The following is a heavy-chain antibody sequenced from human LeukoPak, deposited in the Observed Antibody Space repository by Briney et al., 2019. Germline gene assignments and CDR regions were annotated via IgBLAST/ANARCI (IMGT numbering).Heavy chain of an antibody. CDR2: ISSSSSTT. D-gene: IGHD3-22*01. V-gene: IGHV3-48*01. J-gene: IGHJ4*02. Sequence: QPGGSLRLSCAASGFTFSSYSMNWVRQAPGKGLEWVSYISSSSSTTYYADSVKGRFTISRDNAENSLYLQMNSLRAEDTAVYYCARDVIVEFDYWGQGTLVTVSS. CDR3: ARDVIVEFDY. CDR1: GFTFSSYS.